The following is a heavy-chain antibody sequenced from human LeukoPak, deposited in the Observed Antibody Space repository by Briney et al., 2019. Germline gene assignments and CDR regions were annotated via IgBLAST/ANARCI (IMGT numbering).Heavy chain of an antibody. CDR1: GFTVSSNY. V-gene: IGHV3-53*01. Sequence: GGSLRLSCAASGFTVSSNYMSWVRQAPGKGLEWVSVIYSGGSTYYADSVKGRFTISRDNSKNTLYLQMNSLRAEDTAVYYCANHPGSPYYFDYWGQGTLVTVSS. D-gene: IGHD3-10*01. CDR3: ANHPGSPYYFDY. CDR2: IYSGGST. J-gene: IGHJ4*02.